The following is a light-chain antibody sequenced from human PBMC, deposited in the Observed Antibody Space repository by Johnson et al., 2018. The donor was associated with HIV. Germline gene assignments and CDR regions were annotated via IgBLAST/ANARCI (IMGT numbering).Light chain of an antibody. CDR3: GTWDSSLSAGGG. CDR2: EDN. CDR1: SSNIENNY. V-gene: IGLV1-51*02. J-gene: IGLJ1*01. Sequence: QSVLTQSPSVSAAPGQKVTISCSGSSSNIENNYVSWYQQLPGTAPKLLIYEDNRRPSGTPDRFSGSKSGTSATLGITGLQTGDEADYYCGTWDSSLSAGGGFGTGTKVTVL.